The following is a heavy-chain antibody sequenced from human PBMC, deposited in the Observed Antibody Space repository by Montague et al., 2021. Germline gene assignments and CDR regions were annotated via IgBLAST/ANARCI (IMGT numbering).Heavy chain of an antibody. CDR2: VFYSGAT. J-gene: IGHJ4*02. D-gene: IGHD3-22*01. CDR3: ARQGFYESGGFFI. Sequence: SETLSLTCSVSGDSINGWYWSWIRQPPGKGLEWIGSVFYSGATNYNPSLKSRVTMSVDTSKNQVSLKVNSVTAADTAVYYCARQGFYESGGFFIWGLGTLVTVSS. V-gene: IGHV4-59*01. CDR1: GDSINGWY.